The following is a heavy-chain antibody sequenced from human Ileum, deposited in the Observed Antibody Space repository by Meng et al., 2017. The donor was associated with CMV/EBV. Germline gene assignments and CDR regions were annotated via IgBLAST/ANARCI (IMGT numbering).Heavy chain of an antibody. D-gene: IGHD2-2*01. Sequence: GESLKISCAASGFTFSTYVLSWVRQAPGRGLEWVSTIYRGANSIVYADSVRGRFTISRDDSKNTLYLQMNGLRDDDTAVYYCARGLRDYANDYWGQGTLVTVSS. V-gene: IGHV3-23*03. CDR2: IYRGANSI. J-gene: IGHJ4*02. CDR1: GFTFSTYV. CDR3: ARGLRDYANDY.